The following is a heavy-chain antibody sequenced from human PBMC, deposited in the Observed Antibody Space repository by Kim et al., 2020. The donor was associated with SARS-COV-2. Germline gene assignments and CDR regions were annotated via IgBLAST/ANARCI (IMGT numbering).Heavy chain of an antibody. CDR3: AKLSGMDV. Sequence: GGSTYYADSVKGRFTISRDNSKNTLYLQMNSLRAEDTAVYYCAKLSGMDVWGQGTTVTVSS. CDR2: GGST. J-gene: IGHJ6*02. V-gene: IGHV3-23*01.